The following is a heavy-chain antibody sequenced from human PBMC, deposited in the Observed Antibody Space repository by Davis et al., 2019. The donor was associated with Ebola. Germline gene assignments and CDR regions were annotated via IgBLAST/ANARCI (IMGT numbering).Heavy chain of an antibody. V-gene: IGHV4-30-2*01. CDR3: ARDREITGGWFDP. D-gene: IGHD1-26*01. CDR2: IYHSGST. Sequence: LRLSCTVSGGSIRTNYWSWIRQPPGKGLEWIGYIYHSGSTYYTPSLKSRVTISVDRSKNQFSLKLSSVTAADTAVYYCARDREITGGWFDPWGQGTLVTVSS. CDR1: GGSIRTNY. J-gene: IGHJ5*02.